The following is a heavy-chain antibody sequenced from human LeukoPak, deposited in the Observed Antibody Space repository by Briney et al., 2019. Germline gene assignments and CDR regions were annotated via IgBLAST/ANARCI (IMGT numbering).Heavy chain of an antibody. CDR1: GVSISSSNSY. Sequence: SETLSLTCTVSGVSISSSNSYWGWIRQPPGKGLEWIGSIYYSGNTCYNASLKSRVTISVDTSKNQFSLKLSSVTAADTAVYYCARGVKYYYGSGSRYYYYMDVWGKGTTVTVSS. CDR3: ARGVKYYYGSGSRYYYYMDV. D-gene: IGHD3-10*01. CDR2: IYYSGNT. J-gene: IGHJ6*03. V-gene: IGHV4-39*07.